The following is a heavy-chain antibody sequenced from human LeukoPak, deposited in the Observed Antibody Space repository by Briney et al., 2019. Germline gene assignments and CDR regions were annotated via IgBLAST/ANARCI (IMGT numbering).Heavy chain of an antibody. J-gene: IGHJ4*02. V-gene: IGHV4-39*07. Sequence: PSETLFLTCTVSGDSISSNNYYWGWIRQPPGKGLEWIGNIYYSGSTYYNPSLKSRVTISLDTSKSQFSLNLNSVTAADTAVYYCASITRLTTTGTAGSGKYYFDYWGQGTLVTVSS. D-gene: IGHD1-1*01. CDR1: GDSISSNNYY. CDR2: IYYSGST. CDR3: ASITRLTTTGTAGSGKYYFDY.